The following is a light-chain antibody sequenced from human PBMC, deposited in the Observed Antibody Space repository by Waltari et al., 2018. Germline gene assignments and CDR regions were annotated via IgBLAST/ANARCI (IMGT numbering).Light chain of an antibody. V-gene: IGLV2-23*02. CDR1: RRDVGSYNF. CDR2: EVT. CDR3: CSFASRIGV. Sequence: QSALTQPDSVSGSPGQSITISCTGTRRDVGSYNFVSWYQQHPGKAPKRIISEVTKRPSGVSNRFSGSKSGNTASLTISGLQADDEADYYCCSFASRIGVFGGGTKVTVL. J-gene: IGLJ2*01.